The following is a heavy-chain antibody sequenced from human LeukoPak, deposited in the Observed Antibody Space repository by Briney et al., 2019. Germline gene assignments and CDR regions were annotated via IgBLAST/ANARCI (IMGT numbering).Heavy chain of an antibody. V-gene: IGHV4-59*01. CDR1: GGSISGNH. D-gene: IGHD1-26*01. CDR3: ARGRSNYYGMDV. Sequence: SETLSLTCTVSGGSISGNHWSWVRRPPGKGLEWIGYIYYSGSTNYNPSLKSRVTMSVDTSKNLFSLKVRSVTAADTAVYYCARGRSNYYGMDVWGQGTTVTVSS. CDR2: IYYSGST. J-gene: IGHJ6*02.